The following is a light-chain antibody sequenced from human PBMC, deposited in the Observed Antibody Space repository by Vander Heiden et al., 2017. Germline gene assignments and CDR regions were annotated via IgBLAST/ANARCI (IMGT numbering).Light chain of an antibody. CDR3: NSRDRSGNHLV. Sequence: SSQLPQHPALSLALGQTVRITCKGDSVRIYYASWYQQKPGQAPILVIYGKNSRPSGIPDRFSDSRSGSTTSLTITGAQAEDEAVYYGNSRDRSGNHLVFGGGTKLTGL. V-gene: IGLV3-19*01. J-gene: IGLJ3*02. CDR2: GKN. CDR1: SVRIYY.